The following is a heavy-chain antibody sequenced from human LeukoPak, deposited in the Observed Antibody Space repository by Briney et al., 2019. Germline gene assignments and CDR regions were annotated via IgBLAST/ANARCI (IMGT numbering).Heavy chain of an antibody. V-gene: IGHV4-34*01. CDR3: ASTGYDSNGYPEDAFDI. J-gene: IGHJ3*02. CDR2: INHSGST. D-gene: IGHD3-22*01. Sequence: SETLSLTCAVYGGSFSGYYWSWIRQPPGKGLEWIGEINHSGSTNYNPSLKSRVTISVDTSKNQFSLKLSSVTAADTAVYYCASTGYDSNGYPEDAFDIWGQGTMVTVSS. CDR1: GGSFSGYY.